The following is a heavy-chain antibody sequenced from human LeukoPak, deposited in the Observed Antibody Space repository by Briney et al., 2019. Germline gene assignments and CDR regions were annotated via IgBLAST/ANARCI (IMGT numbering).Heavy chain of an antibody. J-gene: IGHJ4*02. V-gene: IGHV4-39*01. CDR2: IYYSGST. CDR3: ARHFGILWFGELLGSYDY. CDR1: GGSISSSSYY. Sequence: SETLSLTCTVSGGSISSSSYYWGWIRQPPGKGLEWIGSIYYSGSTYYNPSLKSRVTISVDTSKNQFSLKLSSVTAADTAVYYCARHFGILWFGELLGSYDYWGQGTLVTVSS. D-gene: IGHD3-10*01.